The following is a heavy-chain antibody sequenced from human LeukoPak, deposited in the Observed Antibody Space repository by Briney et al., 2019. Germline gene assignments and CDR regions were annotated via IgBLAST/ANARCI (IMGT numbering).Heavy chain of an antibody. J-gene: IGHJ4*02. CDR3: ARRASTERGHSYGLDY. CDR2: ISFSGDYI. V-gene: IGHV3-21*01. D-gene: IGHD5-18*01. Sequence: GGSLRLSCAASGFTFSSYSMYWVRQAPGKGLEWVSSISFSGDYIYYADSLKGRITISRDNAKNSLYLQMNSLRAEDSAVYYCARRASTERGHSYGLDYWGQGTLVTVSS. CDR1: GFTFSSYS.